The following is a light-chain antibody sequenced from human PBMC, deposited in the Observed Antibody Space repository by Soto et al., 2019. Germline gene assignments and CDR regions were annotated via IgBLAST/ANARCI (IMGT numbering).Light chain of an antibody. CDR3: GTWDSSLSAVV. CDR2: DNN. CDR1: SSNLGNNY. V-gene: IGLV1-51*01. J-gene: IGLJ2*01. Sequence: QSVLTQPPSVSAAPGQKVTISGSGSSSNLGNNYVSWYQQLPGTAPQLLIDDNNKRPSGIPDRVSGSKSGTSATLGITGLQTGDEADYYCGTWDSSLSAVVFGGGTKLTVL.